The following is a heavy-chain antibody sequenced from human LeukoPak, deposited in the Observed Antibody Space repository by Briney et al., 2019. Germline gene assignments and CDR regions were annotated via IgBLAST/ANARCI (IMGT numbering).Heavy chain of an antibody. CDR2: IYTSGST. D-gene: IGHD5-24*01. J-gene: IGHJ5*02. V-gene: IGHV4-61*02. CDR1: GGSTSSGSYY. CDR3: ARVSWLQSHRWFDP. Sequence: PSETLSLTCTVSGGSTSSGSYYWSWIRQPAGKGLEWIGRIYTSGSTNYNPSLKSRVTISVDTSKNQFSLKLSSVTAADTAVYYCARVSWLQSHRWFDPWGQGTLVTVSS.